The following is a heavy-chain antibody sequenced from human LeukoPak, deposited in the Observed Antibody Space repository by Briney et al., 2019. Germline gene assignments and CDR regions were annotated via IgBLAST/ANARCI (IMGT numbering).Heavy chain of an antibody. CDR1: GYTFTSYG. Sequence: ASVKASCKASGYTFTSYGISWVRQAPGQGLEWMGWINANSGGTNYVQKFQGRVTMTRDTSISTAYMELSRLRSDDTAVYYCARERPNSSSWYARWFDPWGQGTLVTVSS. D-gene: IGHD6-13*01. CDR2: INANSGGT. CDR3: ARERPNSSSWYARWFDP. J-gene: IGHJ5*02. V-gene: IGHV1-2*02.